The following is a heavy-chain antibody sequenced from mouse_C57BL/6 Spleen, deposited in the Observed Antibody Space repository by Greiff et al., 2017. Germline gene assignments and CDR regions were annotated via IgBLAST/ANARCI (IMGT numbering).Heavy chain of an antibody. J-gene: IGHJ4*01. V-gene: IGHV2-2*01. CDR1: GFSLTSYG. D-gene: IGHD1-1*01. CDR3: ARRVITTVVGPYYYAMDY. CDR2: IWSGGST. Sequence: VQLQQSGPGLVQPSQSLSITCTVSGFSLTSYGVHWVRQSPGKGLEWLGVIWSGGSTDYNAAFISRLTISKDNSKSQVFFKMNSLQADDTAIYYCARRVITTVVGPYYYAMDYWGQGTSVTVSS.